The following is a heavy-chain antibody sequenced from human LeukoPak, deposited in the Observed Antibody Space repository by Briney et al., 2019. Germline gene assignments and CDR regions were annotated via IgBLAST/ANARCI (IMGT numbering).Heavy chain of an antibody. Sequence: VFLKISCKGPGYRFSNYWIAWVRQVPGKGLEWMGIIYPGDSDTRYNPPLQGQVTISAGKSITTAYLHWSSLKATDSAMYLCARHYQSSAAAAIGFDPWGQGNLGNVS. D-gene: IGHD6-25*01. CDR2: IYPGDSDT. V-gene: IGHV5-51*01. CDR3: ARHYQSSAAAAIGFDP. CDR1: GYRFSNYW. J-gene: IGHJ5*02.